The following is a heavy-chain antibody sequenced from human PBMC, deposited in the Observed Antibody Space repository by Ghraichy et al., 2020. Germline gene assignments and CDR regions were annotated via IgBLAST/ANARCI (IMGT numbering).Heavy chain of an antibody. CDR3: AKEIVVVPAAIDY. CDR2: ISGSGGGT. CDR1: GFTFSSFA. Sequence: GESLNISCAASGFTFSSFAMSWVRQAPGKGLEWVSAISGSGGGTYYADSVKGRFTISRDNFKNTLYLQMNSLRAEDTAVYYCAKEIVVVPAAIDYWGQGTLVTVSS. V-gene: IGHV3-23*01. D-gene: IGHD2-2*01. J-gene: IGHJ4*02.